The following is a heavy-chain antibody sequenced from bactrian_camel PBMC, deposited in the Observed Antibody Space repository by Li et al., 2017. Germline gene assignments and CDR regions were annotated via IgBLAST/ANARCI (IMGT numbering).Heavy chain of an antibody. J-gene: IGHJ4*01. CDR3: ATGCTQICRGAIRPERYTN. CDR2: IDWSEYT. Sequence: HVQLVESGGGAVRTCGSLRLSCTVSGVTMPGSTMGWYRQAPGKKCELVAKIDWSEYTYYIDSVKGRFTISKDDANNTLYLQMDSLKFEDTAMYYCATGCTQICRGAIRPERYTNWGQGTQVTVS. CDR1: GVTMPGST. V-gene: IGHV3S55*01. D-gene: IGHD5*01.